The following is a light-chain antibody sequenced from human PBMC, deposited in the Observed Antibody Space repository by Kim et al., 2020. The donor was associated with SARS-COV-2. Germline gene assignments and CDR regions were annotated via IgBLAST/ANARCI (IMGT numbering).Light chain of an antibody. V-gene: IGKV3-20*01. CDR3: HQYGGSPRT. CDR1: QSVSTQY. CDR2: GAS. J-gene: IGKJ1*01. Sequence: FPGERATLSCRASQSVSTQYLAWYQRKPGQAPRLLIYGASSRATGIPDRFSGTGSGTDFTLTISRLEPEDFAVYYCHQYGGSPRTFGQGTKVDIK.